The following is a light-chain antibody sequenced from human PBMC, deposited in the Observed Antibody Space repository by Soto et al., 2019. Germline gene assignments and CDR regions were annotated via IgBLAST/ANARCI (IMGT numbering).Light chain of an antibody. V-gene: IGKV1-5*01. CDR1: QGISSN. J-gene: IGKJ5*01. CDR2: AAS. CDR3: QHNNSRLT. Sequence: DITLTQSPSTVSASVGDRVTIPCRASQGISSNLAWYQQKPGTAPKLLIYAASTLHSGVPSRFSGSGSGTEFTITISRLQAYDVASYYHQHNNSRLTFGQGTRLE.